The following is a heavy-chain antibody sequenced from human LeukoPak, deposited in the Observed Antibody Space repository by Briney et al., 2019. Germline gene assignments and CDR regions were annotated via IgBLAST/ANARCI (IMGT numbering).Heavy chain of an antibody. CDR2: INHSGST. D-gene: IGHD5-12*01. CDR3: ARSSIVATNAIDY. CDR1: GFTFSSYE. Sequence: GSLRLSCAASGFTFSSYEMNWVRQPPGKGLEWIGEINHSGSTNYNPSLKSRVTISVDTSKNQFSLKLSSVTAADTAVYYCARSSIVATNAIDYWGQGTLVTVSS. J-gene: IGHJ4*02. V-gene: IGHV4-34*01.